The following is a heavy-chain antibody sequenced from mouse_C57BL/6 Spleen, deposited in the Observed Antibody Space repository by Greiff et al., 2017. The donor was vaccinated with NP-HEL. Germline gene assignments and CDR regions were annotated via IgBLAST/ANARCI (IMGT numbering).Heavy chain of an antibody. CDR1: GYTFTSYW. Sequence: QVQLQQPGAELVKPGASVKLSCKASGYTFTSYWMHWVKQRPGQGLEWIGMIHPNSGSTNYNEKFKSKATLTVDKSSSTAYMQLSSLTSEDSAVYYCARDGSYYYDMDDWGQGTSVTVSS. J-gene: IGHJ4*01. D-gene: IGHD1-1*01. V-gene: IGHV1-64*01. CDR3: ARDGSYYYDMDD. CDR2: IHPNSGST.